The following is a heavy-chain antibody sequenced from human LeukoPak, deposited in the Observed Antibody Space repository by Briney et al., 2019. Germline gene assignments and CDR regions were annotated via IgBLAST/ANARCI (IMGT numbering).Heavy chain of an antibody. Sequence: ASVKVSCKASGYTFTSYAMNGVRQAPGQGLDGMGWINTNTGNPTYAQGFTGRFVFSLDTSVSTAYLQISSLKAEDTAVYYCARELAAPPGYYDDYWGQGTLVTVSS. CDR1: GYTFTSYA. CDR2: INTNTGNP. CDR3: ARELAAPPGYYDDY. D-gene: IGHD2-15*01. V-gene: IGHV7-4-1*02. J-gene: IGHJ4*02.